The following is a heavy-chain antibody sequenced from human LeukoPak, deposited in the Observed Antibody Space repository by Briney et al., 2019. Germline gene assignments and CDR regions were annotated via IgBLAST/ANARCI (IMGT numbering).Heavy chain of an antibody. CDR3: ARTLWFGELSRYNYYYYMDV. D-gene: IGHD3-10*01. CDR1: GYTFTSYY. V-gene: IGHV1-46*04. CDR2: INPSGGRT. Sequence: GASVKVSCKASGYTFTSYYMHWVRQAPGQGLEWMGIINPSGGRTNYAQKLQGRVTMTRDTSTSTAYMELSSLRSEDTAVYYCARTLWFGELSRYNYYYYMDVWGKGTTVTISS. J-gene: IGHJ6*03.